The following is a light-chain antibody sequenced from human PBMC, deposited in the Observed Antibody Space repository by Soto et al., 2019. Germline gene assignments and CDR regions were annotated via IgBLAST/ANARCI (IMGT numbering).Light chain of an antibody. CDR3: QQSYSTTIT. V-gene: IGKV1-39*01. CDR2: AAS. Sequence: IQMTQSPASVSASPGDRVTITCRASQSVSGYLAWYQQKPGGAPKLLIYAASSLQSGVPSRFSGSGSGTDFTLTISSLQPEDFATYYCQQSYSTTITFGQGTRLEIK. J-gene: IGKJ5*01. CDR1: QSVSGY.